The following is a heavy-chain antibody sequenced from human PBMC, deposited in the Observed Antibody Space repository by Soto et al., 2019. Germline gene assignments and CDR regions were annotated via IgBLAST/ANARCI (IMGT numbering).Heavy chain of an antibody. J-gene: IGHJ5*02. CDR2: IYYSGST. CDR3: ARGYYDILTGYDNWFDP. CDR1: GGSISSYY. D-gene: IGHD3-9*01. Sequence: PSATLDLTCTVSGGSISSYYWSWIRQPPVKGLEWIGYIYYSGSTNYNPSLKSRVTISVDTSKNQFSLKLSSVTAADTAVYYCARGYYDILTGYDNWFDPWGQGTLVTVSS. V-gene: IGHV4-59*01.